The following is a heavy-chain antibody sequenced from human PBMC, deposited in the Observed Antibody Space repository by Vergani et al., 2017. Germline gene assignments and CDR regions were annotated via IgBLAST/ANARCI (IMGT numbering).Heavy chain of an antibody. Sequence: QVQLVQSGAEVKKPGASVKVSCKASGYTFTGYYMHWVRQAPGQGLEWMGWINPNSGGTNYAQKFQGRVTMTRDTSISTAYMELSRLRSDDTAMYYCARHDYGDPALGTGMDVWGQGTTVTVSS. V-gene: IGHV1-2*02. J-gene: IGHJ6*02. CDR2: INPNSGGT. D-gene: IGHD4-17*01. CDR3: ARHDYGDPALGTGMDV. CDR1: GYTFTGYY.